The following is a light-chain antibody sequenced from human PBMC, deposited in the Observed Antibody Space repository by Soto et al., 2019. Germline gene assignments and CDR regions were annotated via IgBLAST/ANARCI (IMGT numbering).Light chain of an antibody. J-gene: IGKJ3*01. CDR1: QIVVMH. V-gene: IGKV3-11*01. CDR2: DTS. CDR3: QQRGNWPPGFT. Sequence: EIVLTQSPATLSFSPGKRAPLSCRAIQIVVMHLAWYQQKPGRAPRLLIYDTSNRATGIPARFSGSGSGTDFTLTISSLEPEDFAVYYCQQRGNWPPGFTFGPGTKVDIK.